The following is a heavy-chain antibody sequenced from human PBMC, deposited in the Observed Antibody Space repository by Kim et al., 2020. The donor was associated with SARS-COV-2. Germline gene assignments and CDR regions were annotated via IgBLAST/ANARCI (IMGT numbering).Heavy chain of an antibody. D-gene: IGHD2-2*01. CDR3: ASALGYCSSTSCYDF. V-gene: IGHV3-21*01. J-gene: IGHJ4*02. Sequence: SRKGRFTISGDNAKNSLYLQMNSLGAEDTAVYYCASALGYCSSTSCYDFWGPGTLFTVSS.